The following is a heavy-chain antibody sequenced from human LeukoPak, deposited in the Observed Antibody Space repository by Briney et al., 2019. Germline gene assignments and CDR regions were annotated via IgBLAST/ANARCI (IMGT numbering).Heavy chain of an antibody. D-gene: IGHD2-2*01. CDR3: ARGHPRYCSSTSCPTRWFDP. Sequence: SETLSLTYAVYGGSFSGYYWSWIRQPPGKGLEWIGEINHSGSTNYNPSLKSRVTISVDTSKNQFSLKLSSVTAADTAVYYCARGHPRYCSSTSCPTRWFDPWGQGTLVTVSS. CDR1: GGSFSGYY. CDR2: INHSGST. J-gene: IGHJ5*02. V-gene: IGHV4-34*01.